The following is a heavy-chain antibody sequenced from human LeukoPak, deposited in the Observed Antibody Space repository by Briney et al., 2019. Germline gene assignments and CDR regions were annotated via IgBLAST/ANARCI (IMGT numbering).Heavy chain of an antibody. V-gene: IGHV3-53*01. Sequence: GGSLRLSCAASGFTVNSNYLSWVRQAPGKGLEWVSTLYNTGNTYYANSVKGRFSISRDNSKNTLFLQMNSLRAEDTAVYYCARLAPAAGRLYFVDWGPGTLVTVSS. J-gene: IGHJ4*02. CDR3: ARLAPAAGRLYFVD. CDR2: LYNTGNT. CDR1: GFTVNSNY. D-gene: IGHD6-13*01.